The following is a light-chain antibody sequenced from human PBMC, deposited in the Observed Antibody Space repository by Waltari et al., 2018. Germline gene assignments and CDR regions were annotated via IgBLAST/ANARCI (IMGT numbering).Light chain of an antibody. CDR2: RNE. J-gene: IGLJ3*02. CDR1: SSNLGSNY. Sequence: QSVLTQPPSASGTPGERITISCSGSSSNLGSNYVYWYQQFPGTAPKLLMYRNEQRPSGVPDRFSGSNSGTSASLAISGLRSEDEADYYCATWDDSLNGWVFGGGTKLTVL. V-gene: IGLV1-47*01. CDR3: ATWDDSLNGWV.